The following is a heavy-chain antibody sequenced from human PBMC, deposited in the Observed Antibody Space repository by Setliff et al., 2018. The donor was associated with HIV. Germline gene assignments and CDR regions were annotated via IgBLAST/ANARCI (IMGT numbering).Heavy chain of an antibody. CDR1: GYTFSDYY. CDR3: ATGIPSDLDY. D-gene: IGHD2-21*01. Sequence: ASVKVSCKASGYTFSDYYMHWVRQAPGQGLEWMGWINPNSGGTNYAQKFQGRVNMTRDTSITTAFLHVAKLTSDDTAIYYCATGIPSDLDYWGQGTLVTVSS. CDR2: INPNSGGT. J-gene: IGHJ4*01. V-gene: IGHV1-2*02.